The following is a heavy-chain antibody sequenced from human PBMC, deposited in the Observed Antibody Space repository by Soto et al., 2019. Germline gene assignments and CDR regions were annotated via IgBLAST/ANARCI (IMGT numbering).Heavy chain of an antibody. Sequence: SETLSLTCTVSGGSISSYYWSWIRQPPGKGLEWIGYIYYRVSTSYNPFLKSRVTISVDTSKNQVYLKLISVTAAATATYYGARDTRYSGSYYFDYWGQGTLVTVSS. CDR3: ARDTRYSGSYYFDY. V-gene: IGHV4-59*01. D-gene: IGHD1-26*01. J-gene: IGHJ4*02. CDR1: GGSISSYY. CDR2: IYYRVST.